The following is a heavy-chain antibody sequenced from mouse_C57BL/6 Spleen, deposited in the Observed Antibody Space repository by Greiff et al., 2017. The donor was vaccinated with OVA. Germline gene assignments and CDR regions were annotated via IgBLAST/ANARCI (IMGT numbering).Heavy chain of an antibody. CDR1: GYTFTDYE. CDR3: TRRAYFDV. J-gene: IGHJ1*03. V-gene: IGHV1-15*01. CDR2: IDPETGGT. Sequence: QVHVKQSGAELVRPGASVTLSCKASGYTFTDYEMHWVKQTPVHGLEWIGAIDPETGGTAYNQKFKGKAILTADKSSSTAYMELRSLTSEDSAVYYCTRRAYFDVWGTGTTVTVSS.